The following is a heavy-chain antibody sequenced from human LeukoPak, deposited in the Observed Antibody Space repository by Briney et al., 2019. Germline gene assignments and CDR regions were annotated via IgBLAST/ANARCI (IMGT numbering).Heavy chain of an antibody. D-gene: IGHD3-3*01. V-gene: IGHV1-2*02. CDR1: GSTFNGYF. CDR3: AVNWRSGFFDY. CDR2: INPDTGGT. J-gene: IGHJ4*02. Sequence: ASVKVSCKASGSTFNGYFMHWVRQAPGQGLEWMGWINPDTGGTNYAQKFQGRVTLTRDTSISTAYMELSRLTSDDTAVYFCAVNWRSGFFDYWGQGTLVTVSS.